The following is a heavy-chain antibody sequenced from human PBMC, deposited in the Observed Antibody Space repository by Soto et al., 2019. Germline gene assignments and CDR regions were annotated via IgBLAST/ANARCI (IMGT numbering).Heavy chain of an antibody. Sequence: ETLSLTCTVSGGSISSSGYYWGWIRQPPGKGLEWIGSIYYSGSTYYNPSLKSRVTISVDTSKNQLSLKLSSVTAADTAVYYCARLASSRRSSYYYYGREVWGQGTT. D-gene: IGHD6-13*01. V-gene: IGHV4-39*01. CDR3: ARLASSRRSSYYYYGREV. J-gene: IGHJ6*02. CDR2: IYYSGST. CDR1: GGSISSSGYY.